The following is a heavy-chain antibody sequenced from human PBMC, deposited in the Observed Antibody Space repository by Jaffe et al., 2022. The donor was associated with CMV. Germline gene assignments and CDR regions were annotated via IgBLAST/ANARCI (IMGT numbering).Heavy chain of an antibody. CDR1: GYTFTGYY. V-gene: IGHV1-2*02. CDR3: ARAGAYCSSTSCYFFDY. Sequence: QVQLVQSGAEVKKPGASVKVSCKASGYTFTGYYMHWVRQAPGQGLEWMGWINPNSGGTNYAQKFQGRVTMTRDTSISTAYMELSRLRSDDTAVYYCARAGAYCSSTSCYFFDYWGQGTLVTVSS. CDR2: INPNSGGT. D-gene: IGHD2-2*01. J-gene: IGHJ4*02.